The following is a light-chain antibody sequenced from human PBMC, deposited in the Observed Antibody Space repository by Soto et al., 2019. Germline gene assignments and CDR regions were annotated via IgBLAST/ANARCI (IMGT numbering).Light chain of an antibody. CDR2: DAS. V-gene: IGKV3D-15*01. CDR1: QSVSSRY. J-gene: IGKJ5*01. CDR3: QQYNNWPPIT. Sequence: EILLTQSPGTLSLSPGERATLSCRAIQSVSSRYLAWYQQKPGQAPRLLIYDASNRATGIPARFSGSGSGTEFTLTISSLQSEDFAVYYCQQYNNWPPITFGQGTRLEIK.